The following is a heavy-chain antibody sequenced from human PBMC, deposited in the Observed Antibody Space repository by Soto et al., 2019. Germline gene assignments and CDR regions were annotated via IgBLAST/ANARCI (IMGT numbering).Heavy chain of an antibody. Sequence: ASVKVSCKASGYTFTGYYMHWVRQAPGQGLEWMGWINPNSGGTNYAQKFQGWVTMTRDTSISTAYMELSRLRSDDTAVYYCARALPRVAPYYMDVWGKGTTVTVS. V-gene: IGHV1-2*04. CDR1: GYTFTGYY. CDR2: INPNSGGT. CDR3: ARALPRVAPYYMDV. J-gene: IGHJ6*03. D-gene: IGHD3-10*01.